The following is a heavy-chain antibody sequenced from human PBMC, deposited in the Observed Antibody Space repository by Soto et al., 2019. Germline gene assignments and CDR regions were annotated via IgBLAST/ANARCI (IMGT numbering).Heavy chain of an antibody. CDR1: GYTFTSYD. CDR3: ARGSDSSGLGSCYYYGMDV. J-gene: IGHJ6*02. Sequence: ASVKVSCKASGYTFTSYDINWVRQSTGQGLEWTEWMNPNSGNTGYSQKFHGRVTMTRNTSISTAYMKLSSLRSEDTAVCYCARGSDSSGLGSCYYYGMDVWAQETTVTVS. V-gene: IGHV1-8*01. D-gene: IGHD3-22*01. CDR2: MNPNSGNT.